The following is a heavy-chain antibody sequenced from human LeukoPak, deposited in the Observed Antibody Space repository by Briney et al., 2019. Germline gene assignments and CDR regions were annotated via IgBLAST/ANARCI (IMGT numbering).Heavy chain of an antibody. CDR1: GESFSGFY. CDR3: ARGAGYSREVNYYHYMDV. J-gene: IGHJ6*03. V-gene: IGHV4-34*01. CDR2: INHSGST. Sequence: SETLSLTCAVYGESFSGFYWTWIRQPPGKGLEWIGEINHSGSTNYNPSLKSRVTLSVDTSNNQFSLKLRSVTAADTAVYYCARGAGYSREVNYYHYMDVWGKGTTVTVSS. D-gene: IGHD5-12*01.